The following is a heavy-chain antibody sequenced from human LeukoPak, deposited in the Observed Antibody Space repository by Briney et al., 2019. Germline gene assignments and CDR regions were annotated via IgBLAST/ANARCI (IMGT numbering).Heavy chain of an antibody. CDR3: ARYRDGDYFNY. CDR1: GFSFNDAW. CDR2: IKNKFDGETT. Sequence: GGSLRLSCAASGFSFNDAWMTWVRQAPGKGLEWVGRIKNKFDGETTDYAAPVKGRFTISRDDSKNMVYLQMNSLKIEDTAVYYCARYRDGDYFNYWGQGILVTVSS. D-gene: IGHD3-16*02. J-gene: IGHJ4*02. V-gene: IGHV3-15*01.